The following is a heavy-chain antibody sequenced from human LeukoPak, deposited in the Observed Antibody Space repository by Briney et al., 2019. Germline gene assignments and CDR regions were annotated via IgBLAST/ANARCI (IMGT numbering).Heavy chain of an antibody. D-gene: IGHD6-13*01. V-gene: IGHV1-69*04. J-gene: IGHJ6*02. CDR1: GRTFSSYA. Sequence: GASVKVSCKASGRTFSSYAISWVRQAPGQGLEWMGRIIPIFGIANYAQKFQGRVTITADKSTSTAYMELSSLRSEDTAVYYCARESSPGIAAAETNYYCGMDVWGQVTTVTVSS. CDR3: ARESSPGIAAAETNYYCGMDV. CDR2: IIPIFGIA.